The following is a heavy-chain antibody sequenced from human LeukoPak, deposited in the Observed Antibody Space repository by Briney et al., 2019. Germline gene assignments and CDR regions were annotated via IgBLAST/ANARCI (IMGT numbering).Heavy chain of an antibody. V-gene: IGHV1-46*01. CDR2: INPRGGNT. D-gene: IGHD3-22*01. CDR1: GYTFSSYF. CDR3: ARDRTHYYESSGYYSRWEY. J-gene: IGHJ4*02. Sequence: GASVKASCKASGYTFSSYFMYWVRQAPGQGLEWMGLINPRGGNTRYAQKFQGRVTMTRDTSTSTVYMELSSLRSEDTAMYYCARDRTHYYESSGYYSRWEYWGQGTLVTVSS.